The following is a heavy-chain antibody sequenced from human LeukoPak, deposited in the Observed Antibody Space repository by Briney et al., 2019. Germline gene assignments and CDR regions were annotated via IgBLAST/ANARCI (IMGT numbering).Heavy chain of an antibody. CDR2: IGTAGDT. D-gene: IGHD6-6*01. CDR3: ARAKQLDDAFDI. Sequence: GGSLRLSCAASGFTFSSYAMSWVRQAPGKGLEWVSAIGTAGDTYYPGSVKGRFTISRENAKNSLYLQMNSLRAGDTAVYYCARAKQLDDAFDIWGQGTMVTVSS. J-gene: IGHJ3*02. V-gene: IGHV3-13*01. CDR1: GFTFSSYA.